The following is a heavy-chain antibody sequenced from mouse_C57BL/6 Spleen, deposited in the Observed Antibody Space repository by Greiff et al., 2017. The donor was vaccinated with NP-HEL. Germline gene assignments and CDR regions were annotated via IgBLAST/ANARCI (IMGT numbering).Heavy chain of an antibody. D-gene: IGHD2-2*01. CDR1: GFTFSSYT. CDR2: ISGGGGNT. Sequence: EVKLMESGGGLVKPGGSLKLSCAASGFTFSSYTMSWVRQTPEKRLEWVATISGGGGNTYYPDSVKGRFTISRDNAKNTLYLQMSSLRSEDTALYYCARGGYPYAMDYWGQGTSVTVSS. J-gene: IGHJ4*01. CDR3: ARGGYPYAMDY. V-gene: IGHV5-9*01.